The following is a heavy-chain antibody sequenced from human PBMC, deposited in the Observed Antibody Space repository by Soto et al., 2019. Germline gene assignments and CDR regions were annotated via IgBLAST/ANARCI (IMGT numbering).Heavy chain of an antibody. Sequence: PSETLSLTCTVTGDSISSYYWSWIRQSPGKGLEWIGYIYYSGSTNYNPSLKSRVTISVDTSKNQFSLKLSSVTAVDTAVYYCARAYGDYVFDYWGQGTLVTVS. CDR1: GDSISSYY. J-gene: IGHJ4*02. CDR2: IYYSGST. D-gene: IGHD4-17*01. V-gene: IGHV4-59*01. CDR3: ARAYGDYVFDY.